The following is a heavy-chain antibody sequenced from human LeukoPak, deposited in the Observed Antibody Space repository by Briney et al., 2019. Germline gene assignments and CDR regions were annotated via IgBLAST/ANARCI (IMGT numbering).Heavy chain of an antibody. CDR1: GYTFTSYG. D-gene: IGHD5-24*01. V-gene: IGHV1-18*01. CDR2: ISAYNGNT. CDR3: ARVGGVEMLDY. J-gene: IGHJ4*02. Sequence: ASVKVSCKASGYTFTSYGISWVRQAPGQGLEWMGWISAYNGNTNYAQKFQGRVTMTRDTSISTAYMELSRLRSDDTAVYYCARVGGVEMLDYWGQGTLVTVSS.